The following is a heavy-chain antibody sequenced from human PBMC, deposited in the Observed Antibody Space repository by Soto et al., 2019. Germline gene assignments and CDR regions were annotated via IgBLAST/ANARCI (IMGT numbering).Heavy chain of an antibody. V-gene: IGHV4-39*01. J-gene: IGHJ4*02. D-gene: IGHD1-26*01. CDR3: ARELGGAIDF. CDR2: IYYSGST. Sequence: SETLSLTCTVSGGSISRSAYFWGWVRQPPGKGLDWIGTIYYSGSTFYKPSLKSRVAIFVDTSKNQFSLHLNSVTAADTAVYYCARELGGAIDFWGLGTLVTVSS. CDR1: GGSISRSAYF.